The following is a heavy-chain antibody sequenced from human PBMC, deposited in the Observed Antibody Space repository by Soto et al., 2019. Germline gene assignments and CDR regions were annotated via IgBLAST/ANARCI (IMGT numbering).Heavy chain of an antibody. Sequence: PSETLSLTCTVSGGSISSSSYYWGWIRQPPGKGLEWIGSIYYSGSTYYNPSLKSRVTISVDTSKNQFSLKLSSVTAADTAVYYCARLRLASYSSGWYYFDYWGQGTLVTVSS. D-gene: IGHD6-19*01. V-gene: IGHV4-39*01. CDR2: IYYSGST. J-gene: IGHJ4*02. CDR3: ARLRLASYSSGWYYFDY. CDR1: GGSISSSSYY.